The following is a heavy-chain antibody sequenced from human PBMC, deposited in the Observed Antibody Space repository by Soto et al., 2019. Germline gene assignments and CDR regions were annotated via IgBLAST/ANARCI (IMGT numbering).Heavy chain of an antibody. CDR1: GYTFTGYY. Sequence: GASVKVSCKASGYTFTGYYMHWVRQAPGQGLEWMGWINPNSGGTNYAQKFQGRVTMTRDTSISTAYMELSRLRSDDTAVYYCARLGFGEFLSYYGMDVWGQGTTATVSS. CDR3: ARLGFGEFLSYYGMDV. CDR2: INPNSGGT. J-gene: IGHJ6*02. V-gene: IGHV1-2*02. D-gene: IGHD3-10*01.